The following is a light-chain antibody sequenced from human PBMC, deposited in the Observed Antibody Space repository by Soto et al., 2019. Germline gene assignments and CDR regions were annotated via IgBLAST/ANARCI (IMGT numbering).Light chain of an antibody. V-gene: IGKV1-9*01. CDR3: QQLQRTPFT. CDR1: QDVSRY. J-gene: IGKJ3*01. CDR2: GAS. Sequence: QLTQSPSSLSASVGDRVTITCRASQDVSRYLAWYQQKAGKAPKLLIYGASTLQRGVPSRFSGFGSGTEFTLTISSLQPEDFPTYHCQQLQRTPFTFGPGTTVDV.